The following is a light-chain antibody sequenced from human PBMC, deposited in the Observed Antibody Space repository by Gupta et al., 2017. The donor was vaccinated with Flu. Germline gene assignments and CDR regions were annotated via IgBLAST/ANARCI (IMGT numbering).Light chain of an antibody. J-gene: IGKJ4*01. Sequence: PSSLSASVGDRVTITCQASQDISNYLNWYQQKPGKAPKLLIYDASNLETGVPARFSGSGSGTDFTFTISSLQPEDIATYYCQQYDNLPLTFGGGTXVEIK. CDR2: DAS. V-gene: IGKV1-33*01. CDR3: QQYDNLPLT. CDR1: QDISNY.